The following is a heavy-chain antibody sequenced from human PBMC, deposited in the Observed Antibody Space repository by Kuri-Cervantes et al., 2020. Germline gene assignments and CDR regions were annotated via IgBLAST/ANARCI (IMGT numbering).Heavy chain of an antibody. CDR2: INHSGST. V-gene: IGHV4-34*01. CDR1: GGSFSGYF. CDR3: ASQDRYFDH. J-gene: IGHJ4*01. Sequence: SQTLSLTCAVYGGSFSGYFWSWIRQPPGKGLAWIGEINHSGSTNYNPSLKSRVTISVDPSKNQFSLKLSSVTAADTAVYYCASQDRYFDHWGQGTLVTVSS.